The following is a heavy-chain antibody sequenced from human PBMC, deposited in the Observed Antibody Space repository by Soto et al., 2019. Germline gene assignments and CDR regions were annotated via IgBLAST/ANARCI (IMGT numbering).Heavy chain of an antibody. D-gene: IGHD3-3*01. V-gene: IGHV4-4*02. J-gene: IGHJ4*02. CDR3: ERHRFLEWLLWFDC. CDR2: IYHSSST. Sequence: PSETLSLTCAVSGCSISSNDVWSGLRQPPEKRLEGIVKIYHSSSTNYNPSLKSRFTISLDTSKNTCSLKLSSCTADDRAVYYCERHRFLEWLLWFDCWGQGTLVTVSS. CDR1: GCSISSNDV.